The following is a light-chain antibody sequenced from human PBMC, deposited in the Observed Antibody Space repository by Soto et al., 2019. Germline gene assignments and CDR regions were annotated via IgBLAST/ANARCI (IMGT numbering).Light chain of an antibody. CDR2: HAS. J-gene: IGKJ4*01. CDR3: QHYNEWPLT. V-gene: IGKV3-15*01. Sequence: EIVMTQSPATLSVSPGERATLSCRASQSVSNNLAWHQQKPGQAPRLLIYHASTGAPGTPARFSGSGSGTELTHTISRVQSEDSAVYSCQHYNEWPLTFGGGTKVEIK. CDR1: QSVSNN.